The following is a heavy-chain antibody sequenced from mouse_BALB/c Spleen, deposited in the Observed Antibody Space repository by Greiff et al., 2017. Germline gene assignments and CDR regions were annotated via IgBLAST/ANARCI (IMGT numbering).Heavy chain of an antibody. V-gene: IGHV1S135*01. CDR2: IDPFNGGT. J-gene: IGHJ1*01. D-gene: IGHD2-14*01. CDR1: GYSFTSYY. CDR3: ARGRYRYDGDWYFDV. Sequence: EVQLQQSGPELMKPGASVKISCKASGYSFTSYYMHWVKQSHGKSLEWIGYIDPFNGGTSYNQKFKGKATLTVDKSSSTAYMHLSSLTSEDSAVYYCARGRYRYDGDWYFDVWGAGTTVTVSS.